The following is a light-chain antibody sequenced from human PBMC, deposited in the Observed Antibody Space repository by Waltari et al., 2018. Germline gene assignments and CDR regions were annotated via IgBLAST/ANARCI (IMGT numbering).Light chain of an antibody. J-gene: IGLJ1*01. V-gene: IGLV1-40*01. CDR3: QSFDSSLSDV. Sequence: WYRQLPETAPKPLIYTNYTRPSVVRDRFSVSKSDTSAYLGIAGLQGEDEAYYYCQSFDSSLSDVFGTGTKVTVL. CDR2: TNY.